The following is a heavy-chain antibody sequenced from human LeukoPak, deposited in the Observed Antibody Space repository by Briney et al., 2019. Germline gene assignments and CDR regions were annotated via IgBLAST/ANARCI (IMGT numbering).Heavy chain of an antibody. V-gene: IGHV4-59*01. CDR2: IYYSGST. Sequence: SETLSLTCTVSGGSISSYYWSWIRQPPGKGLEWIGYIYYSGSTNYNPSLKSRVTISVDTSKNHFSLKLSSVTAADTAVYSCARDSARFQNFDDWGQGTLVTVSS. D-gene: IGHD2-21*01. CDR3: ARDSARFQNFDD. CDR1: GGSISSYY. J-gene: IGHJ4*01.